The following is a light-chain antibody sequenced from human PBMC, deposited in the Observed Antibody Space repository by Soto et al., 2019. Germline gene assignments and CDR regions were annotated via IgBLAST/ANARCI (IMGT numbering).Light chain of an antibody. Sequence: IQLTHSPSSLSASLGDIVTITCRATPAIASFLAWYQQKPGTAPKLLIYDAATLQSGVPSRFSGSGSGTEYTLTIGSLQPEDFATYYCQQLNGSPWTFGQGTKVDIK. V-gene: IGKV1-9*01. CDR1: PAIASF. CDR3: QQLNGSPWT. CDR2: DAA. J-gene: IGKJ1*01.